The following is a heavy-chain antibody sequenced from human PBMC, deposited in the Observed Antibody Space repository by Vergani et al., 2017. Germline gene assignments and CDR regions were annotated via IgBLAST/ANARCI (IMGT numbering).Heavy chain of an antibody. D-gene: IGHD1-26*01. CDR1: GFTFNHYA. CDR3: ATGNLKWELEDY. CDR2: ISGSGGST. V-gene: IGHV3-23*01. Sequence: EVQLLESGGDLVQPGGSLRLSCAASGFTFNHYAMNWVRQAPGKGLEWVSGISGSGGSTYYAGSVKGRFTISRDSSKNTLYLQMNSLSAGDTAVYYCATGNLKWELEDYWGQGTLVTVSS. J-gene: IGHJ4*02.